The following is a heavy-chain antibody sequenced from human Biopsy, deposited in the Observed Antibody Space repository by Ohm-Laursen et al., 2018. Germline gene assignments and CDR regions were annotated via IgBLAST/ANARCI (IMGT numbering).Heavy chain of an antibody. CDR2: INPHSGTT. D-gene: IGHD2-15*01. CDR3: AKGQDLRGGAEYFQH. V-gene: IGHV1-2*02. CDR1: GYTFTGQY. Sequence: SVKVSCKASGYTFTGQYLHWVRQVPGQGLEWMGWINPHSGTTKFAQDSQGRVTMTRDTSITTAYMELRRLRSDDTAVYYCAKGQDLRGGAEYFQHWGQGALVTVSS. J-gene: IGHJ1*01.